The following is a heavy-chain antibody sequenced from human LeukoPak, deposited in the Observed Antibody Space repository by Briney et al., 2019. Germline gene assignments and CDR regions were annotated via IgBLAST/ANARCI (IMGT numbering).Heavy chain of an antibody. Sequence: PGGSLRLSCVASGFTFSHAWMTWVRQAPGKGLEWVGLIKSKADGGTIDYSAPVKGRFTISRDDSKNTLYLYMDSLKTEDTAVYYCITDVPGAAYPFDYWGQGTLVTVFS. CDR3: ITDVPGAAYPFDY. J-gene: IGHJ4*02. CDR1: GFTFSHAW. V-gene: IGHV3-15*01. D-gene: IGHD2-15*01. CDR2: IKSKADGGTI.